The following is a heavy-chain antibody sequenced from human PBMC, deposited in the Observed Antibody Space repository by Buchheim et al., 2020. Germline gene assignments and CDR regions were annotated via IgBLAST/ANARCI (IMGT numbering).Heavy chain of an antibody. CDR2: ISNSSSYI. V-gene: IGHV3-21*01. CDR3: AREGGEMATIIYYGMDV. D-gene: IGHD5-24*01. CDR1: GFTFSSYS. J-gene: IGHJ6*02. Sequence: EVQLVESGGGLVKPGGSLRLSCAASGFTFSSYSMNWVRQAPGKGLEWVSSISNSSSYIYYADSVKGRFTISRDNAKNSLYLQMNSLRVEDTAVYYCAREGGEMATIIYYGMDVWGQGTT.